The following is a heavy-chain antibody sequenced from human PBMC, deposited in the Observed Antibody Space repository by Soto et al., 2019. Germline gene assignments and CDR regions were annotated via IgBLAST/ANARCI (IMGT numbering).Heavy chain of an antibody. CDR2: ISGSSSML. Sequence: GGSLRLSCAASGFTFSTYSMNWVRQAPGKGLEWVSYISGSSSMLYYADSVKGRFTISRDDAKKSIYLQMNSLRDEDTAVYYCARVEGSAFNYYNYRVDVWGQGTTVTVYS. D-gene: IGHD3-22*01. V-gene: IGHV3-48*02. CDR3: ARVEGSAFNYYNYRVDV. CDR1: GFTFSTYS. J-gene: IGHJ6*02.